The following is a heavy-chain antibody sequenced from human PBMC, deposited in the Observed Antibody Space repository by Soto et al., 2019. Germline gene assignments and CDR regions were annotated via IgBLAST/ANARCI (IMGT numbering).Heavy chain of an antibody. V-gene: IGHV5-51*01. D-gene: IGHD7-27*01. Sequence: PGESLKISCKGSGYIFTSYWIGWVRQVPGKGLEWMGIIYPGDSDTRYSPSFQGQVTISADKSISTACLQWSSLKASDTAMYYCARHYHHLNWGSGYYYGMDVWGQGTTVTVSS. J-gene: IGHJ6*02. CDR1: GYIFTSYW. CDR2: IYPGDSDT. CDR3: ARHYHHLNWGSGYYYGMDV.